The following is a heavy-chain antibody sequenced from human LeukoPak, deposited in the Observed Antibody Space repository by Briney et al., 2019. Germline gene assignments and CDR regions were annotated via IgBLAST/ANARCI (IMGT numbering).Heavy chain of an antibody. J-gene: IGHJ4*02. Sequence: GGSLRLSCAASGFTFSTYKMNWVRQAPGKGLEWVSYISSSSSTIYYADSVRGRFTISRDNAKNSLYLQMNSLRAEDTAVYYCARLGVVASDYWGQGTLVTVSS. CDR2: ISSSSSTI. CDR1: GFTFSTYK. D-gene: IGHD2-15*01. V-gene: IGHV3-48*01. CDR3: ARLGVVASDY.